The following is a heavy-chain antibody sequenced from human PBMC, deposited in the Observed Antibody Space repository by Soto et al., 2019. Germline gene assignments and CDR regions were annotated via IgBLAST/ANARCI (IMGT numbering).Heavy chain of an antibody. Sequence: EVQLVESGGGLVQPGGSPRLSCAASGFTFSSYWMSWVRQAPGKGLEWVANIKQDGSEKYYVDSVQGRFTISRDNAKNSLSRQMNSLRAEDTAVYYCARDKGGDCSGGSCYGEDYWGQGTLVTVSS. V-gene: IGHV3-7*03. CDR2: IKQDGSEK. CDR1: GFTFSSYW. J-gene: IGHJ4*02. D-gene: IGHD2-15*01. CDR3: ARDKGGDCSGGSCYGEDY.